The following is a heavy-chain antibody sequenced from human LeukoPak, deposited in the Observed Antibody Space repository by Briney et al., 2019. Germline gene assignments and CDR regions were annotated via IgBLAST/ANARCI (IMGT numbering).Heavy chain of an antibody. CDR2: LHSDGSST. V-gene: IGHV3-74*03. CDR1: GLTFSSYW. D-gene: IGHD5-18*01. Sequence: PGGSLRLSCAASGLTFSSYWMLWVRQAPGKGLVWVSRLHSDGSSTAYADSVKGRFTISRDNAKNTLYLQMNTLRAEDTAAYYCAIRRGYTYGDDYWGQGTLVTVSS. CDR3: AIRRGYTYGDDY. J-gene: IGHJ4*02.